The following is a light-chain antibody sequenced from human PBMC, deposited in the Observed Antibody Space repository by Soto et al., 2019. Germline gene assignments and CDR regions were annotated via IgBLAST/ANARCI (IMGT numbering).Light chain of an antibody. CDR3: QQYNSPWT. J-gene: IGKJ1*01. V-gene: IGKV1-5*01. CDR1: QSISSW. CDR2: DAS. Sequence: DIQMTQSPSTLSASVGDRVTITCRASQSISSWLDWYQQKPGKAPKLLIYDASSLESGVPSRFSGSGSGTEFTLALSSQQSDDFATYSCQQYNSPWTFGQGNKVEIK.